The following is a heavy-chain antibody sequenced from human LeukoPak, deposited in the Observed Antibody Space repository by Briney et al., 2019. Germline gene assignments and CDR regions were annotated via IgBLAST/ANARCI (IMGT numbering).Heavy chain of an antibody. Sequence: PGGSLRLSCAASGFTFSSYSMNWVRQAPGKGLEWVSFISSSSSYIYYADSVKGRFTISRDNAKNSLYLQMNSLRAEDTAVYYCARDQQDWNNVGIDYWGQGTLVTVSS. CDR1: GFTFSSYS. CDR2: ISSSSSYI. J-gene: IGHJ4*02. CDR3: ARDQQDWNNVGIDY. V-gene: IGHV3-21*01. D-gene: IGHD1/OR15-1a*01.